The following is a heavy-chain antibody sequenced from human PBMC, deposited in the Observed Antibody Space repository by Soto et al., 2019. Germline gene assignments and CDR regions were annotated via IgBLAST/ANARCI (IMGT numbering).Heavy chain of an antibody. V-gene: IGHV2-5*02. CDR2: IYWDDDK. D-gene: IGHD1-1*01. CDR1: GFSLSARPVA. CDR3: VHRAGIDGNWNGGYFDY. Sequence: QITLRESGPTRVKPTQTLTLTCTFSGFSLSARPVAVGWIRQPPGKALERLALIYWDDDKRYSPSLMSRLTITKDTSKHQVVLTMTNMDPLDTAIYYCVHRAGIDGNWNGGYFDYWGQGALVTVSS. J-gene: IGHJ4*02.